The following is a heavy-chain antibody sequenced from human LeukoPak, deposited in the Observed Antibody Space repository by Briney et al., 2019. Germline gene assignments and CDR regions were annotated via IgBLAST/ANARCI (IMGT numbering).Heavy chain of an antibody. V-gene: IGHV1-18*01. Sequence: ASVKVSCKASGYTFTSYGISWVRQAPGQGLEWMGWISAYNGNTNYAQKLQGRVTMTTDTSTSTAYMELRSLRCDDTAVYYCARGHRTSLDYYDSSGYSPPDYWGQGTLVTVSS. CDR2: ISAYNGNT. CDR1: GYTFTSYG. J-gene: IGHJ4*02. CDR3: ARGHRTSLDYYDSSGYSPPDY. D-gene: IGHD3-22*01.